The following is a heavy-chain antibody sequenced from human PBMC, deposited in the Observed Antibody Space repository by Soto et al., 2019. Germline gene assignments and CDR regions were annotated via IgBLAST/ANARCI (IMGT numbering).Heavy chain of an antibody. CDR2: IYYSGST. J-gene: IGHJ6*02. CDR1: GGSISSGGYY. Sequence: QVQLQESGPGLVKPSQTLSLTCTVSGGSISSGGYYWSWIRQHPGKGLEWIGYIYYSGSTYYNPSLQSRVTLSVDPSKTPVSLTLSSVTAAATAVYYCARAGESRSASYDPYGMAVWGQGTTVTVSS. D-gene: IGHD3-10*01. CDR3: ARAGESRSASYDPYGMAV. V-gene: IGHV4-31*03.